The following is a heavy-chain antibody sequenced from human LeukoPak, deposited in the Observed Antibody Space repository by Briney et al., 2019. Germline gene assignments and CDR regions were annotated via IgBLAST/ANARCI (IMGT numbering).Heavy chain of an antibody. D-gene: IGHD3-10*01. Sequence: SWVRQAPGKGLEWIGEIYHSGSTNYNSSLKSRVTITADKAKNQFSLKLSSVTAADTAVYYCARYGSGSYYYFDYWGQGTLVTVSS. V-gene: IGHV4-4*02. CDR2: IYHSGST. CDR3: ARYGSGSYYYFDY. J-gene: IGHJ4*02.